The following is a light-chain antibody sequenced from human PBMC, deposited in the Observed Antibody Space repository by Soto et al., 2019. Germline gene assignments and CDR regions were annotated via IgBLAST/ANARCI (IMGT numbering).Light chain of an antibody. CDR2: DND. CDR1: SSNIGKNY. V-gene: IGLV1-51*01. Sequence: QSVLTQPPSVSAAPGQKVSISCSGSSSNIGKNYVSWYQQFPETAPKLLIYDNDKRPSGIPDRFSGSKSGTSATLGITGLQTGDEADYYCATWDSSLSAGVFGGGTKLTVL. J-gene: IGLJ3*02. CDR3: ATWDSSLSAGV.